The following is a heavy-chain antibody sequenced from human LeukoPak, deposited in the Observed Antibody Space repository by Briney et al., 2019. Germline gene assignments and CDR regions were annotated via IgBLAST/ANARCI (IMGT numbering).Heavy chain of an antibody. CDR2: IRYDGSNK. D-gene: IGHD2-21*02. J-gene: IGHJ3*02. V-gene: IGHV3-30*02. CDR3: AKEMRLWVTSAAFEI. CDR1: GFIFSSYG. Sequence: PGGSLRLSCAASGFIFSSYGMHWVRQAPGEGLEWVALIRYDGSNKYYADSVKGRFTISRDNSKSTLYLQMNSLRAEDTAVYYCAKEMRLWVTSAAFEIWGHGTMVTVSS.